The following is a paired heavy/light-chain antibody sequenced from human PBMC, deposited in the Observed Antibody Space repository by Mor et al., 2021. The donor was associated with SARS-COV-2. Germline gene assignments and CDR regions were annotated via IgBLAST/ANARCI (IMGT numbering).Heavy chain of an antibody. Sequence: EVQLVESGGGLVQPGGSLRLSCAASGFTLSRYWMHWVRQAPGKGLVWVSRISEDGSTTNYADFVEGRFTISRDNAKNTLYLQMNSLRAEDTAIYYCAKFLGLSGVDYWGQGTLVTVSS. CDR1: GFTLSRYW. V-gene: IGHV3-74*01. CDR2: ISEDGSTT. J-gene: IGHJ4*02. CDR3: AKFLGLSGVDY. D-gene: IGHD3-3*01.
Light chain of an antibody. CDR2: DVS. CDR1: SSDVGGYNY. Sequence: QSALTQPASVSGSPGQSITISCTGTSSDVGGYNYVSWYQQHPGKAPKLMIYDVSNRPSGVSNRFSGSKSGNTASLTISGLQAEDEADYYCSSYTSSGPWVFGGGTKLTVL. V-gene: IGLV2-14*01. J-gene: IGLJ3*02. CDR3: SSYTSSGPWV.